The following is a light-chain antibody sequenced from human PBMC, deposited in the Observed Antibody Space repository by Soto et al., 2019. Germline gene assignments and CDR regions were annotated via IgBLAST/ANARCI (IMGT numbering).Light chain of an antibody. V-gene: IGKV3-15*01. CDR3: QQTYTTPRT. J-gene: IGKJ1*01. CDR1: QSISGA. CDR2: GAS. Sequence: EIVMTQSPATLSVSPGGRATLSCRASQSISGALAWYQQKPGQAPRLLIYGASTRATSFPARFSGTGSGTDFTFTISSLLPEDFATYYCQQTYTTPRTFGQGTKVDIK.